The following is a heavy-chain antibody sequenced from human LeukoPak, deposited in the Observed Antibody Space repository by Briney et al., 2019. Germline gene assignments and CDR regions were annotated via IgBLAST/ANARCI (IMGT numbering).Heavy chain of an antibody. CDR2: IWYDGSNK. CDR1: GFTFSSYG. Sequence: PGGSLRLSCAASGFTFSSYGMHWVRQAPGKGLEWVAVIWYDGSNKYYADSVKGRFTISRDNSKNTLYLQMNSLRAEDTAVYYCAKDETTSGYDYVWGSDPNYFDYWGQGTLVTVSS. J-gene: IGHJ4*02. CDR3: AKDETTSGYDYVWGSDPNYFDY. V-gene: IGHV3-30*02. D-gene: IGHD3-16*01.